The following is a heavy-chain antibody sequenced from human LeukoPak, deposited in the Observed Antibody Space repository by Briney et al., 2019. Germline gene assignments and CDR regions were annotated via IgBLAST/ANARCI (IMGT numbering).Heavy chain of an antibody. CDR2: ISSSSSYI. V-gene: IGHV3-21*01. CDR1: GFTFSSYS. J-gene: IGHJ5*01. CDR3: TRDYFGRGWFDS. D-gene: IGHD2/OR15-2a*01. Sequence: GGSLRLSCAASGFTFSSYSMNWVRQAPGKGLEWVSSISSSSSYIYYADSVKGRFTISRDNAKNTLYLQMNSLRAEDTAVYYCTRDYFGRGWFDSWGQGNLVTVSS.